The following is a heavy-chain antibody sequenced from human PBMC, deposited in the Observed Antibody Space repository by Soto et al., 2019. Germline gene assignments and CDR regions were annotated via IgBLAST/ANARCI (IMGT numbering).Heavy chain of an antibody. D-gene: IGHD3-10*01. CDR1: EFTFSSYW. J-gene: IGHJ6*02. V-gene: IGHV3-74*01. Sequence: GGSLRLSCVDSEFTFSSYWMHWVRQVPGKGLVWVSRMNEDGSTTDYADSVKGRFTIPRDNTRHTLCLQMNSLRAEDTAVYYCARDLSGRADVWGQGTTVTVSS. CDR2: MNEDGSTT. CDR3: ARDLSGRADV.